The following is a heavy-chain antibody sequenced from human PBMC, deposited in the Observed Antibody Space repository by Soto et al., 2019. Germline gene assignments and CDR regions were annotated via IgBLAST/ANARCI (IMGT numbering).Heavy chain of an antibody. CDR1: GGSISSYY. V-gene: IGHV4-59*08. CDR2: IYYSGST. Sequence: PSETLSLTCTVSGGSISSYYWSWIRQPPGKGLEWIGYIYYSGSTNYNPSLKSRVTISVDTSKNQFSLKLSSVTAADTAVYYCACDGIRAPFAYWGQGTLVPVSS. CDR3: ACDGIRAPFAY. D-gene: IGHD6-6*01. J-gene: IGHJ4*02.